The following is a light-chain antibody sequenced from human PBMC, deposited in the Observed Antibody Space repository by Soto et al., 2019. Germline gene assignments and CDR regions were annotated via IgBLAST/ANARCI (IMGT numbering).Light chain of an antibody. CDR1: SSDVGGYNY. CDR3: CSYAGSYTLV. J-gene: IGLJ1*01. V-gene: IGLV2-11*01. CDR2: DVN. Sequence: QSVLTQPACVSGSPGQSITISCTGTSSDVGGYNYVSWYQQHPGKAPKLMIYDVNKRPSGVPDRFSGSKSGNTASLTISGLQAEDGADYYCCSYAGSYTLVFGTGTKVTVL.